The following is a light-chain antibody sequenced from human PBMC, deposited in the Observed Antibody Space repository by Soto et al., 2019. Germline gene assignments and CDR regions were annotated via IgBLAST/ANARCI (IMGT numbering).Light chain of an antibody. CDR2: GAS. CDR1: QSINSNY. Sequence: EIVLTQSPGTLSLSPGERATLSCRASQSINSNYLAWYQQKPGQAPRFIMYGASTRATGIPDRFSGSGSGTDFTLTVSRLAPEDFAVYYRQHYGGSPLITFGQGTRLEIK. J-gene: IGKJ5*01. CDR3: QHYGGSPLIT. V-gene: IGKV3-20*01.